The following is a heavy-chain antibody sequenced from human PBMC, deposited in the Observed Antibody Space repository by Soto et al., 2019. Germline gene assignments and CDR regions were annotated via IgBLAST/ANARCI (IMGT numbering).Heavy chain of an antibody. V-gene: IGHV3-74*01. D-gene: IGHD5-12*01. CDR3: AIRYSGYDYDAFDI. CDR2: INSDGSST. J-gene: IGHJ3*02. CDR1: GFTFSSYW. Sequence: GSLRLSCAASGFTFSSYWMHWVRQAPGKGLVWVSRINSDGSSTSYADSAKGRFTISRDNAKNTLYLQMNSLRAEDTAVYYCAIRYSGYDYDAFDIWGQGTMVTVSS.